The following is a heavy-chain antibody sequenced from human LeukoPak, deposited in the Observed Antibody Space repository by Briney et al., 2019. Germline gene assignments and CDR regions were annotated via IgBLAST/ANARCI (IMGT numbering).Heavy chain of an antibody. J-gene: IGHJ1*01. CDR1: GGSISSSSYY. CDR3: AGQTAAAGTVYFLH. Sequence: SETLSLTCTVSGGSISSSSYYWGWIRQPPGKGLEWIGSIHYSGSTYYKPSLKSRVTMSVDTSKNQFSLKLSSVTAADTAVYYCAGQTAAAGTVYFLHWGQGTLVTVSS. V-gene: IGHV4-39*01. CDR2: IHYSGST. D-gene: IGHD6-13*01.